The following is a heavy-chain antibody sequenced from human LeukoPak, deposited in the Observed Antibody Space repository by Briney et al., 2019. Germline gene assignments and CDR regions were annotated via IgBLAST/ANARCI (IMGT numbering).Heavy chain of an antibody. D-gene: IGHD3-10*01. CDR1: GFTFSSYW. J-gene: IGHJ4*02. V-gene: IGHV3-7*03. Sequence: PGGSLRLSCAASGFTFSSYWMSWVRQAPGKGLEWVANIKQDGSEKYYVDSVKGRFTISRDNAKNSLYLQMNSLRAEDTAVYYCAKDLVTGSLDYWGLGTLVTVSS. CDR2: IKQDGSEK. CDR3: AKDLVTGSLDY.